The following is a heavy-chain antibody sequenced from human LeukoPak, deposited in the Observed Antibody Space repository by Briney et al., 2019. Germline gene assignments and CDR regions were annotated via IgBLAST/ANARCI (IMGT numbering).Heavy chain of an antibody. D-gene: IGHD3-22*01. Sequence: SETLSLTCTVSGGSISSSSYYWGWIRQPPGKGLEWIGEIYHSGSTNYNPSLKSRVTISVDKSKNHFSLKLSSVTAADTAVYYCATRTYYYDSGGYVFDYWGQGTLVTASS. CDR2: IYHSGST. CDR1: GGSISSSSYY. CDR3: ATRTYYYDSGGYVFDY. V-gene: IGHV4-39*02. J-gene: IGHJ4*02.